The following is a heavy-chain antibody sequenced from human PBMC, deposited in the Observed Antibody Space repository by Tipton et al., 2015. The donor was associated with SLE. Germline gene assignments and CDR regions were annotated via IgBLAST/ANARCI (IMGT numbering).Heavy chain of an antibody. CDR2: ISGSGGST. J-gene: IGHJ3*02. CDR3: ARDGVISGDDAFDI. D-gene: IGHD6-19*01. V-gene: IGHV3-23*01. Sequence: SLRLSCAASGFTFSPYSMNWVRQAPGKGLEWVSAISGSGGSTYYADSVKGRFTISRDNSKNTLYLQMNSLRAEDTAVYYCARDGVISGDDAFDIWGQGTMVTVSS. CDR1: GFTFSPYS.